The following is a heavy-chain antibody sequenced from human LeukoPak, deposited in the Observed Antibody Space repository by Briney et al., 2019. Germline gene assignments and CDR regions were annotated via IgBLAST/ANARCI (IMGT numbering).Heavy chain of an antibody. J-gene: IGHJ4*02. V-gene: IGHV4-59*12. CDR1: GGSISSYY. D-gene: IGHD3-9*01. CDR3: ARENRYYDILTGYYNTFDY. CDR2: IYYSGST. Sequence: PSETLSLTCTVSGGSISSYYWSWIRQPPGKGLEWIGYIYYSGSTNYNPSLKSRVTMSVDTSKNQFPLKLSSVTAADTAVYYCARENRYYDILTGYYNTFDYWGQGTLVTVSS.